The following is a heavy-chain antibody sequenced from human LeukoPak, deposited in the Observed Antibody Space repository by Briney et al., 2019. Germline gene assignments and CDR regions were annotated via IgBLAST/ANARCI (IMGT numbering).Heavy chain of an antibody. CDR2: INPSDGST. CDR1: GYTFTSYY. Sequence: ASVKVSCKASGYTFTSYYMHWVRQAPGQGLEGMGIINPSDGSTSYAQKFQGRVTMTRDTSTSTAYMELSSLRSEDTAVYYCASNKGSESSSFDYWGQGTLVTVSS. CDR3: ASNKGSESSSFDY. D-gene: IGHD6-6*01. V-gene: IGHV1-46*01. J-gene: IGHJ4*02.